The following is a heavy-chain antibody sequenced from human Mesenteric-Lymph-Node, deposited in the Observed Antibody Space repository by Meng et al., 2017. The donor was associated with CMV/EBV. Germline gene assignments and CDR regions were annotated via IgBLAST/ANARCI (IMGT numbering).Heavy chain of an antibody. V-gene: IGHV2-5*01. Sequence: SLSTSGGGVGWIRQPPGKALEWLALIYWNDDKRYSPSLKSRLTITKDTSKNQVVLTMTNMDPVDTATYYCALTYYDFWSGSYNWFDPWGQGTLVTVSS. D-gene: IGHD3-3*01. J-gene: IGHJ5*02. CDR3: ALTYYDFWSGSYNWFDP. CDR1: SLSTSGGG. CDR2: IYWNDDK.